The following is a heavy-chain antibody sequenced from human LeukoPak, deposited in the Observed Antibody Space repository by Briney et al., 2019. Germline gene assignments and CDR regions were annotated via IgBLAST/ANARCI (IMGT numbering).Heavy chain of an antibody. Sequence: GGSLRLSCAASGFTFSSYWMSWVRQAPGKGLEWVANIKQDGSEKYYVDSVKGRFTISRDNTKNSLYLQMNSLRAEDTAVYYCARDSGRIVVVHDAFDIWGQGTMVTVSS. CDR1: GFTFSSYW. CDR2: IKQDGSEK. J-gene: IGHJ3*02. D-gene: IGHD3-22*01. V-gene: IGHV3-7*01. CDR3: ARDSGRIVVVHDAFDI.